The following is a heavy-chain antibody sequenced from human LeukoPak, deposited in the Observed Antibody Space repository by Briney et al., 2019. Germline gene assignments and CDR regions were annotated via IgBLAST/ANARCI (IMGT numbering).Heavy chain of an antibody. J-gene: IGHJ5*02. CDR3: ARGLSYDFVWGSYTGFDP. CDR2: INHSGST. D-gene: IGHD3-16*01. V-gene: IGHV4-34*01. CDR1: GGSFSGYY. Sequence: SEALSLTCAVYGGSFSGYYWSWIRQPPGKGLEWIGEINHSGSTNYNPSLKSRVTISVDTSKNQFSLKLSSVTAADTAVYCCARGLSYDFVWGSYTGFDPWGQGTLVAVSS.